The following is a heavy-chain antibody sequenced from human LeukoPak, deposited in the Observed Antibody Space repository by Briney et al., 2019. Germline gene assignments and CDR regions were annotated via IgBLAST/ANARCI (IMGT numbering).Heavy chain of an antibody. CDR1: DGSINNYY. CDR3: ARGAALVTDKYFDY. V-gene: IGHV4-59*08. Sequence: SETLSLTCTVSDGSINNYYWTWIRQPPGQGLEWIGCIHYSGSTNYNPSLKSRVTISIGTSKKAFSLNLPSVTAADTAMYYCARGAALVTDKYFDYWGHGTLVTVSS. CDR2: IHYSGST. J-gene: IGHJ4*01. D-gene: IGHD5-18*01.